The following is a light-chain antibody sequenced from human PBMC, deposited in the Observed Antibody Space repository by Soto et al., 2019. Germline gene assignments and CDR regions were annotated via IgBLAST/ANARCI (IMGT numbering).Light chain of an antibody. CDR2: TTS. V-gene: IGKV1-6*01. Sequence: AIQMTQSPSSLSASVGDRVTITCRASQGIREDVGWFQQKPGKAPKLLIYTTSSLQSGVPSRFSGSGSGTEFTLTIGSLQPEDFGTYYCLQDYNYPWTFGQGTKLEIK. CDR1: QGIRED. CDR3: LQDYNYPWT. J-gene: IGKJ1*01.